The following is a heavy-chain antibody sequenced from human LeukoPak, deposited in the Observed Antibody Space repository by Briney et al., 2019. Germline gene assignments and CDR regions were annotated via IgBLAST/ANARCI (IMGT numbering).Heavy chain of an antibody. J-gene: IGHJ4*02. V-gene: IGHV3-7*01. Sequence: GGSLRLSCTATGFTFSTYWMHWVRQAPGKGLEWVANIKQDGSEKYYVDSGKGRFTISRDNAKNSLYLQMNSLRAEDTALYYCAREKSDYWGQGTLVTVSS. CDR1: GFTFSTYW. CDR3: AREKSDY. CDR2: IKQDGSEK.